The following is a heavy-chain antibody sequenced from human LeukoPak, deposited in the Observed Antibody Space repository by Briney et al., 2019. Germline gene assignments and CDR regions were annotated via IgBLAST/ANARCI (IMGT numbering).Heavy chain of an antibody. Sequence: SETLSLTCAVYGGSFSGYYWSWIRQPPGKGLEWIGEIHHSGSTNYNPSLKSRVTISVDTSKNQSSLKLSSVTAADTAVYYCARRVRGYGGTLFDYWGQGTLVTVSS. V-gene: IGHV4-34*01. CDR1: GGSFSGYY. J-gene: IGHJ4*02. CDR3: ARRVRGYGGTLFDY. D-gene: IGHD4-23*01. CDR2: IHHSGST.